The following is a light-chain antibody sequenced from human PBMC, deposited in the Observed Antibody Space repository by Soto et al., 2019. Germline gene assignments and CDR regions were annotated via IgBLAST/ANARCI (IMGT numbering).Light chain of an antibody. CDR3: QQYGTSPYT. J-gene: IGKJ2*01. Sequence: EIVLTQSPGTLSLSPGDSATLSCRASQSVSTSYLGWYQQKPGQAPRLLIYGATNRASGTPDRFSGSASGTDFTLTISRLEPEGFAMYSCQQYGTSPYTCGQGTKLEIK. V-gene: IGKV3-20*01. CDR1: QSVSTSY. CDR2: GAT.